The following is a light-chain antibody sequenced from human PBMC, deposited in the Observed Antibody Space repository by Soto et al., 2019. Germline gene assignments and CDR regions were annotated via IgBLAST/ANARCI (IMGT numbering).Light chain of an antibody. CDR2: AAS. J-gene: IGKJ2*01. Sequence: DIQMTQSPSSLSASVGDRVTITCRASQSISSYLNWYQQKPGKAPKLLIYAASSLQGGVPSRFSGSGSGTYFTLTISSLQPEDFATYYCQQSYSTPLYTFGQGTKLEIK. CDR1: QSISSY. V-gene: IGKV1-39*01. CDR3: QQSYSTPLYT.